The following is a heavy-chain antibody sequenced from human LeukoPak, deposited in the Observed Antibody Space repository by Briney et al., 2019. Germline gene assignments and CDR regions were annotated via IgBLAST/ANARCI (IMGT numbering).Heavy chain of an antibody. CDR1: GFTFRSYS. CDR2: ISSSSSYI. J-gene: IGHJ4*02. CDR3: ARVEGSDWYLYYLDY. D-gene: IGHD6-19*01. V-gene: IGHV3-21*01. Sequence: PGGSLRLSCAASGFTFRSYSMNWVRQAPGKGLEWVSSISSSSSYIYYADSVKGRFTISRDNAKNSLYLQTNSLRAEDTAVYYCARVEGSDWYLYYLDYWGQGTLVTVSS.